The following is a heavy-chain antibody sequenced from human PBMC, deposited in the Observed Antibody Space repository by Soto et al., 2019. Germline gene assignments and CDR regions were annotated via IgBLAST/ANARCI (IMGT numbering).Heavy chain of an antibody. V-gene: IGHV5-10-1*01. CDR1: GYSFTSYW. J-gene: IGHJ5*02. CDR3: ARHGPLGVRWFDP. D-gene: IGHD3-10*01. Sequence: GESLKISCKGSGYSFTSYWMSWVRQMPGKGLEWIGRIDPSDSYTNYSPSFQGHVTISADKSISTAYLQWSSLKASDTAMYYCARHGPLGVRWFDPWGRGTLVTVSS. CDR2: IDPSDSYT.